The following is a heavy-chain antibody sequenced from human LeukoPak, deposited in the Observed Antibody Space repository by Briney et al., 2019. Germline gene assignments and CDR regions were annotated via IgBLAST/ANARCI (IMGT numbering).Heavy chain of an antibody. CDR3: AKEGRGCSGGSCYPYQILYYYYYMDV. D-gene: IGHD2-15*01. V-gene: IGHV3-30*18. CDR1: GFTFSNAW. J-gene: IGHJ6*03. CDR2: ISYDGSNK. Sequence: PGGSLRLSCAASGFTFSNAWMSWVRQAPGKGLEWVAVISYDGSNKYYADSVKGRFTISRDNSKNTLYLQMNSLRAEDTAVYYCAKEGRGCSGGSCYPYQILYYYYYMDVWGKGTTVTVSS.